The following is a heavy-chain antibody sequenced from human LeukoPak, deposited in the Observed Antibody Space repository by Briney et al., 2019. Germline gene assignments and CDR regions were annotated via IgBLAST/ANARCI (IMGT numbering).Heavy chain of an antibody. D-gene: IGHD3-3*01. V-gene: IGHV1-69*13. J-gene: IGHJ3*02. CDR1: GYTFTGYY. CDR2: IIPIFGTA. CDR3: ANTIFGVVTMKAFDI. Sequence: GASVKVSCKASGYTFTGYYMHWVRQAPGQGLEWMGGIIPIFGTANYAQKFQGRVTITADESTSTAYMELSSLRSEDTAVYYCANTIFGVVTMKAFDIWGQGTMVTVSS.